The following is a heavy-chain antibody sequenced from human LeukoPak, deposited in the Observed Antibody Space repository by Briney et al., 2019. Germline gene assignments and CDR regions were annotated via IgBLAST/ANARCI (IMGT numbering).Heavy chain of an antibody. V-gene: IGHV3-74*01. CDR1: GFTFSSYW. CDR3: ARDGTRIATRTQTSDY. CDR2: INTDGSST. J-gene: IGHJ4*02. D-gene: IGHD6-6*01. Sequence: GGSLRLSCAASGFTFSSYWMHWVRQAPGKGLVWVSRINTDGSSTSYADSVEGRFTISRDNAKDTLYLQMNSLRAEDTAVYYCARDGTRIATRTQTSDYWGQGTLVTVSS.